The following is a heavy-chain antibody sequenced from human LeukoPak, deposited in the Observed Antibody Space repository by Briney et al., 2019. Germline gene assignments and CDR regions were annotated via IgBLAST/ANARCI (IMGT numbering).Heavy chain of an antibody. J-gene: IGHJ4*02. Sequence: QPGGSLRLSCAASGFTFSSYAMSWVRQAPGKGLEWVSAISGSGGSTYYADSVKGRFTISRDNSKNTLYLQMNSLRAEDTAVYYCARDRWGGLVPAAGIDYWGQGTLVTVSS. CDR3: ARDRWGGLVPAAGIDY. D-gene: IGHD2-2*01. V-gene: IGHV3-23*01. CDR1: GFTFSSYA. CDR2: ISGSGGST.